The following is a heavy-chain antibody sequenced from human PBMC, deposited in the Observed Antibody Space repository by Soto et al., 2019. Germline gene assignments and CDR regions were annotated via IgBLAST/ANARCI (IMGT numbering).Heavy chain of an antibody. CDR2: IRGSGGET. V-gene: IGHV3-23*01. Sequence: EVQLLESGGGLVQPGGSLRVSCAASGFTFRNFVMSWVRQAPGKGLEWVSAIRGSGGETFYADSVKGRFTISRDNSRNTLYLQMNSLRGEDTALYFCAQDRGWGVVSPSHDYWGRGTLVTVSS. CDR3: AQDRGWGVVSPSHDY. J-gene: IGHJ4*02. D-gene: IGHD2-21*01. CDR1: GFTFRNFV.